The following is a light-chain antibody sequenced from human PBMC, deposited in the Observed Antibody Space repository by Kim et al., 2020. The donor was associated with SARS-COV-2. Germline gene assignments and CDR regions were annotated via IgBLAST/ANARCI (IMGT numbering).Light chain of an antibody. J-gene: IGKJ1*01. CDR1: QSVSSY. V-gene: IGKV3-11*01. Sequence: LSPGKRATLTCRASQSVSSYLAWYQQKPGQAPRLRIYDASNRATGIPARFSGSGSGTDFTITISSLEPEDFAVYYCQQRSNWLWTFGQGTKVDIK. CDR2: DAS. CDR3: QQRSNWLWT.